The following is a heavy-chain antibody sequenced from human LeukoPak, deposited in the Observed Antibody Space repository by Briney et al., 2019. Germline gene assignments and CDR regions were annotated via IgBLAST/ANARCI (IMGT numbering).Heavy chain of an antibody. J-gene: IGHJ4*02. CDR1: GYTFTTYG. V-gene: IGHV1-18*01. CDR3: ARDCNSGNCYSDS. CDR2: INTYNGNA. Sequence: GASVKVSCKASGYTFTTYGISWVRQAPGQGLEWMGWINTYNGNANSAQKFQDRVTMTRDTSTSTAYMDLSRLRSDDTAAYYCARDCNSGNCYSDSWGQGTLVTVSS. D-gene: IGHD2/OR15-2a*01.